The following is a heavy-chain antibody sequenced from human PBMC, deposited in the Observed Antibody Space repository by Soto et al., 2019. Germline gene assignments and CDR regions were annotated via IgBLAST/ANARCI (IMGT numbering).Heavy chain of an antibody. CDR1: GFTFGGSA. CDR2: IRSRTNNYAT. CDR3: TRRTDFWGLMSY. V-gene: IGHV3-73*02. J-gene: IGHJ4*02. D-gene: IGHD3-3*01. Sequence: EVQLVESGGGLVQPGGSLKLSCAASGFTFGGSAMHWVRQASGKGLEWVGHIRSRTNNYATEYAASVKGRFTISRDDSKNTAYLQMNSLKPEDTAVYYCTRRTDFWGLMSYWGKGTLVTVSS.